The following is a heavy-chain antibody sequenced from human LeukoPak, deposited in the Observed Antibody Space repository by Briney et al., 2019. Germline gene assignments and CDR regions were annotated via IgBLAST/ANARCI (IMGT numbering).Heavy chain of an antibody. D-gene: IGHD5-12*01. CDR3: ARDRYSGYDFYYGMDV. CDR1: GGSITSYY. Sequence: PSETLSLTCTVSGGSITSYYWSWLRQPAGKGLEWIGRIYTSGSTNYNPSLKSRVTISVDTSKNQFSLKLSSVTAADTAVYYCARDRYSGYDFYYGMDVWGQGTTVTVSS. J-gene: IGHJ6*02. V-gene: IGHV4-4*07. CDR2: IYTSGST.